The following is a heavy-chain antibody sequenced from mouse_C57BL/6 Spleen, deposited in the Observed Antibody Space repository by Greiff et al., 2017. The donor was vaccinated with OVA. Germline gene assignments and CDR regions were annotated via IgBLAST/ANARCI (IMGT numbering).Heavy chain of an antibody. CDR1: GYTFTSYW. J-gene: IGHJ2*01. D-gene: IGHD2-12*01. V-gene: IGHV1-59*01. Sequence: VQLQQSGAELVRPGTSVKLSCKASGYTFTSYWMHWVKQRPGQGLEWIGVIDPSDSYTNYNQKFKGKATLTVDTSSSTAYMQLSSLTSEDSAVYYCARVTKGYFDYWGQGTTLTVSS. CDR3: ARVTKGYFDY. CDR2: IDPSDSYT.